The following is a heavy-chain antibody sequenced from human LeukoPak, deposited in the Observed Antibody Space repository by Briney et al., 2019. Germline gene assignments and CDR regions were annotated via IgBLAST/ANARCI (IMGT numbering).Heavy chain of an antibody. Sequence: SETLSLTCAVYGGSFSGYYWSWIRQPPGKGLEWIEEINHSGSTNYNPSLKSRVTISVDTSKNQFSLKLSSVTAADTAVYYCARVGALRFLEWLDPALVYWGQGTLVTVSS. D-gene: IGHD3-3*01. CDR2: INHSGST. J-gene: IGHJ4*02. CDR1: GGSFSGYY. CDR3: ARVGALRFLEWLDPALVY. V-gene: IGHV4-34*01.